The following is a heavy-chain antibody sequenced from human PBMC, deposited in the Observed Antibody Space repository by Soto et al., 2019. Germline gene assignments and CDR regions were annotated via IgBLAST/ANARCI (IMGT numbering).Heavy chain of an antibody. Sequence: SETLSLTCAVYGGSFSGYYWSWIRQPPGKGLEWIGEINHSGSTNYNPSLKSRVTISVDTSKNQFSLKLSSVTAADTAVYYCARYCSSTSCSHYFDYWGQGTRVTVSS. D-gene: IGHD2-2*01. CDR2: INHSGST. CDR3: ARYCSSTSCSHYFDY. V-gene: IGHV4-34*01. CDR1: GGSFSGYY. J-gene: IGHJ4*02.